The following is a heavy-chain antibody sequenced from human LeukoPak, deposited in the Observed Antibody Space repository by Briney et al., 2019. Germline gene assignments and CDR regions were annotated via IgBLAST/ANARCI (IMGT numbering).Heavy chain of an antibody. V-gene: IGHV3-21*01. J-gene: IGHJ4*02. Sequence: GGSLRLSCAASGFTFSHYTMNWVRQAPGKGLEWVSSISDSTTWIYYADPVKGRFTISRDDAKNSVYLHMNSLRVEDTAVYFCAGSWAGRMATTYDFWGQGTLVTVSS. CDR3: AGSWAGRMATTYDF. D-gene: IGHD5-24*01. CDR2: ISDSTTWI. CDR1: GFTFSHYT.